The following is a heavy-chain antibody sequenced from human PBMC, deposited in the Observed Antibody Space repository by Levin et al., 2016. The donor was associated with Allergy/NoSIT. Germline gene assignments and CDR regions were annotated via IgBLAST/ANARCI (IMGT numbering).Heavy chain of an antibody. D-gene: IGHD2-2*01. Sequence: SVKVSCKASGGTFSSYAISWVRQAPGQGLEWMGGIIPIFGTANYAQKFQGRVTITADKSTSTAYMELSSLRSEDTAVYYCARDSVVVPARNYAMDVWGQGTTVTVSS. J-gene: IGHJ6*02. V-gene: IGHV1-69*06. CDR3: ARDSVVVPARNYAMDV. CDR1: GGTFSSYA. CDR2: IIPIFGTA.